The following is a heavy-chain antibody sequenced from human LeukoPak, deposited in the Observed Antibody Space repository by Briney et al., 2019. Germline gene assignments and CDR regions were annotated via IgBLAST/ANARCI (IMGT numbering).Heavy chain of an antibody. CDR3: ARDYFDWYYFDV. D-gene: IGHD3-9*01. Sequence: GGSLRLSCAPSGLTFSSYSMKWVRQAPGKGLERVLSISNSSSYIYYADSVNGRFTISKDNAKNSLYLQMNSLTAETTAVYYCARDYFDWYYFDVWGKGTTVTVSS. CDR1: GLTFSSYS. J-gene: IGHJ6*03. V-gene: IGHV3-21*01. CDR2: ISNSSSYI.